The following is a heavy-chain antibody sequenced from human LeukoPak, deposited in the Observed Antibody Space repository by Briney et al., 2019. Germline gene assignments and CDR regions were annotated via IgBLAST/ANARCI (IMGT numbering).Heavy chain of an antibody. CDR3: ARDGWFGDYNWFDP. V-gene: IGHV3-48*01. Sequence: PGGSLRLSCAASGFTFSSYSMNWVRQAPGKGLEWISYISSASNTIYYADSVKGRFIISRDNAKNSVYLQMNSLRAEDTAMYYCARDGWFGDYNWFDPWGQGTLVTVSS. CDR1: GFTFSSYS. J-gene: IGHJ5*02. CDR2: ISSASNTI. D-gene: IGHD3-10*01.